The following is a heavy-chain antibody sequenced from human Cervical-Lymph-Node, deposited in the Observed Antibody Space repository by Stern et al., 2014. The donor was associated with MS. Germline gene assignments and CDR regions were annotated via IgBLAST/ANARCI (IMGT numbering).Heavy chain of an antibody. CDR2: IHYSGTT. J-gene: IGHJ4*02. D-gene: IGHD5-24*01. Sequence: VPLVESGPGLVKPSQTLSLTCAVTGGSISSAEYYWSWIRQSPGKGLEWIGYIHYSGTTYYNPSLKSRVTISVDTSKNQFSLNLRSVTAADTAVYYCSRDADGYSLVFGYWGRGTLVTVSS. V-gene: IGHV4-30-4*01. CDR3: SRDADGYSLVFGY. CDR1: GGSISSAEYY.